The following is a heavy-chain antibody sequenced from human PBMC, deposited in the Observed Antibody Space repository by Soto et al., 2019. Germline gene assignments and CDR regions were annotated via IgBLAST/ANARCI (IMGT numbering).Heavy chain of an antibody. Sequence: ASVKVSCKASGYTFNNYGISWVRQAPGQGLEWMGWISAYNGNTNYAQKLQGRVTMTTDTSTSTAYMELRSLRSDDTAVYYCARLPFGGNIWFDPWGQGTLVTVSS. D-gene: IGHD2-15*01. CDR1: GYTFNNYG. J-gene: IGHJ5*02. CDR3: ARLPFGGNIWFDP. CDR2: ISAYNGNT. V-gene: IGHV1-18*01.